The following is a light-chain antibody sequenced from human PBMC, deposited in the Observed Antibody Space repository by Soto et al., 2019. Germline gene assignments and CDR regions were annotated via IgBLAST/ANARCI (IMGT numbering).Light chain of an antibody. J-gene: IGLJ2*01. Sequence: QSVLTQPPSVSGAPGQRVTISCTGSSSNIGAGYPVHWYQQLPGTAPKLLVAGNRPSGVPDRFSGSTSGTSASLAITGLQAEDAADYYCQSYDNSLLAYVFGGGTKLTVL. CDR2: G. CDR1: SSNIGAGYP. CDR3: QSYDNSLLAYV. V-gene: IGLV1-40*01.